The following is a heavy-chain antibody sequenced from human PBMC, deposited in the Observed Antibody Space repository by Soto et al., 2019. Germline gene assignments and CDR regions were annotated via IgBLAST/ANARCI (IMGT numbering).Heavy chain of an antibody. CDR3: ARVWVGATDWYFDL. V-gene: IGHV3-53*02. CDR2: IYSGGST. CDR1: GFTVSSHY. Sequence: EVQLVETGGGLIQPGGSLRLSCAASGFTVSSHYMSWVRQAPGKGLEWVSVIYSGGSTYYADSVKGRFTISRDNSKNTLYLQMNSLRAEDTAVYYCARVWVGATDWYFDLWGRGTLVTVSS. D-gene: IGHD1-26*01. J-gene: IGHJ2*01.